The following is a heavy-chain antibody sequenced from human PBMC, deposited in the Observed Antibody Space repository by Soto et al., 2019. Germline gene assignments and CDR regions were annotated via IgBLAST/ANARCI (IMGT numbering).Heavy chain of an antibody. V-gene: IGHV1-18*01. CDR3: ARASGSSYWFDP. D-gene: IGHD1-26*01. CDR2: ISAYNGNT. CDR1: GYTFTSYG. J-gene: IGHJ5*02. Sequence: QVQLVQSGAEVKKPGASVKVSCKASGYTFTSYGISWVRQAPGQGLEWMGWISAYNGNTNYAQKRQGRVTMTTDTSTSTDYMGLRSVGSDETAVYYCARASGSSYWFDPWGQGTLVTVSS.